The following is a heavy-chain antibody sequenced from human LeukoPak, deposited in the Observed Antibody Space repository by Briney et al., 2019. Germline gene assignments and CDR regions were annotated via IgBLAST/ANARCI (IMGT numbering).Heavy chain of an antibody. CDR3: ARHGIAAAGTVWFDP. Sequence: SETLSLTCTVSGGSISSSSYYWGWTRQPPGKGLEWIGSIYYSGSTYYNPSLKSRVTISVDTSKNQFSLKLSSVTAADTAVYYCARHGIAAAGTVWFDPWGQGTLVTVSS. CDR2: IYYSGST. CDR1: GGSISSSSYY. J-gene: IGHJ5*02. V-gene: IGHV4-39*01. D-gene: IGHD6-13*01.